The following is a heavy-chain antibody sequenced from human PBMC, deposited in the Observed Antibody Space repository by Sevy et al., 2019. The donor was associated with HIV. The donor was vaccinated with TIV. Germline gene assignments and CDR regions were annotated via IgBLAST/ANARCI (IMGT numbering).Heavy chain of an antibody. D-gene: IGHD3-22*01. CDR3: ARGLPRGYDSSGRNWFDP. CDR2: IYYSGST. J-gene: IGHJ5*02. Sequence: SETLSLTCTVSGGSISSYYWSWIRQPPGKGLEWIGYIYYSGSTNYNPPLKSRVTISVDTSKNQFSLKLSSVTAADTAVYYCARGLPRGYDSSGRNWFDPWGQGTLVTVSS. CDR1: GGSISSYY. V-gene: IGHV4-59*01.